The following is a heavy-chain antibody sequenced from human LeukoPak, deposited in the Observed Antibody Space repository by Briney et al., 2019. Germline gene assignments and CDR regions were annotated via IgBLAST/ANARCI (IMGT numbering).Heavy chain of an antibody. J-gene: IGHJ4*02. V-gene: IGHV3-30*02. CDR2: IRSDGTNK. D-gene: IGHD6-25*01. CDR1: GFTFSNYG. Sequence: GGSLRLSCAASGFTFSNYGMNWVRQAPGKGLEWVAYIRSDGTNKYYADSVKGRFTISRDNSKNTLYLQMNSLRPDDTAVYYCASAALDYWGQGTLVTVSS. CDR3: ASAALDY.